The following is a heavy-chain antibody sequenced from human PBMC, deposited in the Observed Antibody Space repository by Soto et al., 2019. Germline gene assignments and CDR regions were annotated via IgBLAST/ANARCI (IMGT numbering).Heavy chain of an antibody. D-gene: IGHD3-22*01. CDR3: ARGGCYSPYYRYYYMVV. CDR1: GYAFTSYD. Sequence: ASVKVSCKASGYAFTSYDINWVRQATGQGLEWMGWMNPNSGNTGYAQKFQGRVTMTRNTSISTAYMELSSLRSEDTAVYYCARGGCYSPYYRYYYMVVWGKGTTVTVFS. CDR2: MNPNSGNT. J-gene: IGHJ6*03. V-gene: IGHV1-8*01.